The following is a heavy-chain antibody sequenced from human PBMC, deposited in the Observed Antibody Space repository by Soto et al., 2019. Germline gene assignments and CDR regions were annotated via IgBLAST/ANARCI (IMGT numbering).Heavy chain of an antibody. CDR2: IIPIFGTA. V-gene: IGHV1-69*13. J-gene: IGHJ6*02. D-gene: IGHD1-1*01. Sequence: WASVNVSFKASGGTFSSYSISWVRQAPGQWLELMGGIIPIFGTANYAHKFQGRVTITADESTSTAYMEPSSLRSEDTAVYYCASGVRVHTRGHYHYYGLDDWGQGTTVPDS. CDR1: GGTFSSYS. CDR3: ASGVRVHTRGHYHYYGLDD.